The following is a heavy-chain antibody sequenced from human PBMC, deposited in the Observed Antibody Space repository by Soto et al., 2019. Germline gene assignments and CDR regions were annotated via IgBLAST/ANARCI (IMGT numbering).Heavy chain of an antibody. CDR2: IYPGDSDT. D-gene: IGHD5-18*01. V-gene: IGHV5-51*01. CDR1: GYCFTSYW. Sequence: GEPLEISCRGSGYCFTSYWIGWVRQMPGKGLEWMGIIYPGDSDTTYSPSFRGQVTISADKSISTAYLQWSSLKAADTAIYYCVRRYGNSNFDYWGQGTPVTVSS. CDR3: VRRYGNSNFDY. J-gene: IGHJ4*02.